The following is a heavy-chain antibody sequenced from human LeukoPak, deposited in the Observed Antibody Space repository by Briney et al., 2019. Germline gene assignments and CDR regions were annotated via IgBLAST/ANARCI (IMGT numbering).Heavy chain of an antibody. D-gene: IGHD2-2*01. CDR2: ISYSGTT. CDR1: GGSISSSNYY. CDR3: ARVSRDTMPQDY. J-gene: IGHJ4*02. V-gene: IGHV4-39*07. Sequence: SETLSLTCTVSGGSISSSNYYWGWIRQPPGKGLEWIGSISYSGTTYYSPSLKSRVTISVDTSKNQFSLRLSSVTAADTAVYYCARVSRDTMPQDYWGQGTLVTVSS.